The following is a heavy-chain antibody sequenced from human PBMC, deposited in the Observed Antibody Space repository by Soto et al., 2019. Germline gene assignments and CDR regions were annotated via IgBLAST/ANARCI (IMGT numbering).Heavy chain of an antibody. V-gene: IGHV4-59*08. J-gene: IGHJ3*02. D-gene: IGHD3-9*01. Sequence: QVQLQESGPGLVKPSETLSLTCTVSGDSISGYYWSWIRQPPGKRLEWLGYIYYKGNAKYNPSLKSRVTISLDTSKNQCSLELTSVTAADTAVYYCARPKTDILTGLAFDIWGQGTMVTISS. CDR3: ARPKTDILTGLAFDI. CDR1: GDSISGYY. CDR2: IYYKGNA.